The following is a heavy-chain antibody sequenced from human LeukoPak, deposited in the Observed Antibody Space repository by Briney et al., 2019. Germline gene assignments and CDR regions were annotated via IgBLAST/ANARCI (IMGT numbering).Heavy chain of an antibody. J-gene: IGHJ4*02. CDR3: ARHWSGYSQVDY. CDR2: IYYSGST. D-gene: IGHD3-3*01. Sequence: SETLSLTCTVSGGSISSHYWSWIRQPPGKGLEWIRYIYYSGSTNYNPSLKSRVTISVDTSKNQFSLKLSSVTAADTAVYYCARHWSGYSQVDYWGQGTLVTVSS. CDR1: GGSISSHY. V-gene: IGHV4-59*11.